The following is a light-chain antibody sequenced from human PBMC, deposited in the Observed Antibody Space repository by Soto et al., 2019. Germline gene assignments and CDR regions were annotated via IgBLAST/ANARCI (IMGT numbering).Light chain of an antibody. V-gene: IGLV2-14*01. CDR3: CSYTSSTTYV. CDR1: SSDIGTYNY. Sequence: QSALTQPPSASGSLGQSVTISCTGTSSDIGTYNYVSWYQHHPGKAPKLMIYEVSNRPSGVSDRFSGSKSGNTASLTISGLQAEDEADYYCCSYTSSTTYVFGTGTKVTVL. J-gene: IGLJ1*01. CDR2: EVS.